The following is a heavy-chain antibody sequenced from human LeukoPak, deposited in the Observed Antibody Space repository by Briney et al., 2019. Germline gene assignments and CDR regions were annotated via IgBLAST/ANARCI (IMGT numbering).Heavy chain of an antibody. V-gene: IGHV3-23*01. Sequence: QPGGSLRLSWAPSGLTFASYAMSWVRQPPGKGREWVSAFSGSGGRTYYADSVKGRFTISRDNSKNTLYLQMNSLRAEDTAVYYCAKAVVAKWFFQHWGQGTLVTVSS. D-gene: IGHD5-12*01. J-gene: IGHJ1*01. CDR3: AKAVVAKWFFQH. CDR1: GLTFASYA. CDR2: FSGSGGRT.